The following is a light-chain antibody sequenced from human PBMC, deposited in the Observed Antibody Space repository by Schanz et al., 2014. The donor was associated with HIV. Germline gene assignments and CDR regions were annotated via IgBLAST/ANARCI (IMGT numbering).Light chain of an antibody. CDR2: GNS. J-gene: IGLJ1*01. CDR1: SSNIGAGFG. V-gene: IGLV1-40*01. Sequence: QSVLTQPPSVSGAPGQRVTISCTGSSSNIGAGFGVHWYQQLPGTAPKLLIYGNSNRPSGVPDRFSGSKSGTSASLAITGLQAEDEADYYCQSYDSSLRALYVFGTGTKLTVL. CDR3: QSYDSSLRALYV.